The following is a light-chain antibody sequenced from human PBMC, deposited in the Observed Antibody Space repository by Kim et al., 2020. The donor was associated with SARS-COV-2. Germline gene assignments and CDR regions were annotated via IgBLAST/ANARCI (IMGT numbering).Light chain of an antibody. CDR2: YAS. Sequence: PGERATLSCRASQSVSTYLAWYQQKPGQAPRLLIYYASNRATGVPARFSGSGSGTDFTLTISSLQSEDFAVYYCQQRSNWPPALTFGGGTKVDIK. CDR3: QQRSNWPPALT. V-gene: IGKV3-11*01. J-gene: IGKJ4*01. CDR1: QSVSTY.